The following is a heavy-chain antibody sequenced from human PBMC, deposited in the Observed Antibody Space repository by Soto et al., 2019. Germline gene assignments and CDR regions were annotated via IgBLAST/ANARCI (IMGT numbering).Heavy chain of an antibody. CDR1: GGTFSNYA. J-gene: IGHJ4*02. D-gene: IGHD6-19*01. V-gene: IGHV1-69*14. CDR2: IIPIFGTA. CDR3: ASVAETGYNSGLYYFDY. Sequence: QVQLVQSGADVKKPGSSVKVSCEVSGGTFSNYAFTWVRQGPGQGLEWMVGIIPIFGTANYARQFKGRVAISADKSTTTTDSELSYLTSEATAVYYCASVAETGYNSGLYYFDYWGQGSLVTVSS.